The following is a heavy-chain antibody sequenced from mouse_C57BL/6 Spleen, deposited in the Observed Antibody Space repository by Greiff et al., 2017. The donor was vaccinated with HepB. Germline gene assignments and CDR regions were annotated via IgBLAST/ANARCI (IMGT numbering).Heavy chain of an antibody. CDR2: IYPGSGST. CDR3: ARGIYYGNRFDY. Sequence: QVQLQQPGAELVKPGASVKMSCKASGYTFTSYWITSVKQRPGQGLEWIGDIYPGSGSTNYNEKFKSKATLTVDTSSSTAYMQLSSLTSEDSAVYYCARGIYYGNRFDYWGQGTTLTVSS. V-gene: IGHV1-55*01. CDR1: GYTFTSYW. J-gene: IGHJ2*01. D-gene: IGHD2-1*01.